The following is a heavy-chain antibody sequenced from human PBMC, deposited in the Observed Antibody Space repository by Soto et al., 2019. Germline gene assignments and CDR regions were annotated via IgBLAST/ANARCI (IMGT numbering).Heavy chain of an antibody. CDR1: VFSFTTTRKG. V-gene: IGHV2-5*02. D-gene: IGHD1-1*01. CDR2: IYWDGES. CDR3: AHRDSTGTTTYFDS. J-gene: IGHJ4*02. Sequence: QITLKEAGPPLVKPTETLTMTCTFSVFSFTTTRKGVDWTRQPPGTALDWLAIIYWDGESRDNPLLRRRLTLPEDPSKNQVVLTMTNMDPKDTATYYCAHRDSTGTTTYFDSWGQGIPVTVDS.